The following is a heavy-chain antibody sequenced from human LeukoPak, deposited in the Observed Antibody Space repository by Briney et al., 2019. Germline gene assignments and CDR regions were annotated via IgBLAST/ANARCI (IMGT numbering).Heavy chain of an antibody. V-gene: IGHV4-59*01. Sequence: SETLSLTCTVSGGSISSYYWSWIRQPPGKGLEWIGYIYYSGSTNYNPSLKSRVTISVDTSKNQFSLKLSSVTAADTAVYYCARGNSDTDYWGQGTLVTVSS. D-gene: IGHD2/OR15-2a*01. CDR3: ARGNSDTDY. CDR2: IYYSGST. J-gene: IGHJ4*02. CDR1: GGSISSYY.